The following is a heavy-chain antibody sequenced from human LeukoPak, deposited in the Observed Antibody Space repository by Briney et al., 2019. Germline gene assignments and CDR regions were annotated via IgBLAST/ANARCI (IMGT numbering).Heavy chain of an antibody. V-gene: IGHV3-23*01. CDR1: GFTFSSYA. CDR2: ISDSPDIT. D-gene: IGHD3-10*01. CDR3: AREPWDYYGSGSHSDYFDY. Sequence: SGGSLRLSCVASGFTFSSYAMNWVRQAPGKGLEWLSLISDSPDITYYTDSVKGRFTISRSNSNNTVYLQMNNLRAEDTAVYYCAREPWDYYGSGSHSDYFDYWGQGTLVTVSS. J-gene: IGHJ4*02.